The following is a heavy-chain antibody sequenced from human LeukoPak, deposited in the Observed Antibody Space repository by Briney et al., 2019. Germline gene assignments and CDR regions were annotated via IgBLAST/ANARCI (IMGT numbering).Heavy chain of an antibody. D-gene: IGHD1-26*01. CDR1: GGSISSSSYY. J-gene: IGHJ4*02. CDR2: VYFSGST. CDR3: AAIVEPTTLYYFNY. V-gene: IGHV4-39*01. Sequence: MPSETLSLTCTVSGGSISSSSYYWGWIRQPPGKGLEWIGSVYFSGSTYYNPSLKSRVTISVDTSKNQLSLRLSSVTAADTAVYYCAAIVEPTTLYYFNYWGQGTLVTVSS.